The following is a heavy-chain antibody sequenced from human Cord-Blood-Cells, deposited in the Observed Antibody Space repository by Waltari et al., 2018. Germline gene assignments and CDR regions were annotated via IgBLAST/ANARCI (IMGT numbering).Heavy chain of an antibody. V-gene: IGHV1-69*12. J-gene: IGHJ6*02. CDR3: ARDRLKPHCSSTSCYYYYYGMDV. Sequence: QVQLVQSGAEVKKPGSSVKVSCKASGGTFSSYAISWVRQAPGQGLEWMGGIIPIFGTANYAQKFQGRVTITADESTSTAYMELSSLRSEDTAVYYCARDRLKPHCSSTSCYYYYYGMDVWGQGTTVTVSS. CDR1: GGTFSSYA. CDR2: IIPIFGTA. D-gene: IGHD2-2*01.